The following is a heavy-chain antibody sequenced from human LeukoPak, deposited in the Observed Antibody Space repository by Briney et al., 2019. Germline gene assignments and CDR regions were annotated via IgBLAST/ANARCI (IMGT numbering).Heavy chain of an antibody. CDR2: INPSGGST. CDR3: ARDYGGSYLSYYYYYYMDV. CDR1: GYTFTSYY. D-gene: IGHD1-26*01. V-gene: IGHV1-46*01. Sequence: GASVKVSCKASGYTFTSYYMHWVRQAPGQGLEWMGIINPSGGSTSYAQKFQGRVTMTRDTSTSTTYMELSRLRSDDTAVYYCARDYGGSYLSYYYYYYMDVWGKGTTVTISS. J-gene: IGHJ6*03.